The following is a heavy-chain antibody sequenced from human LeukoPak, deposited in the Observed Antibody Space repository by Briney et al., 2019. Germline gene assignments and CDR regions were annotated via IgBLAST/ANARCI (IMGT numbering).Heavy chain of an antibody. CDR1: GYKFTNYW. D-gene: IGHD2-2*01. J-gene: IGHJ4*02. CDR3: ARVVVPAAISF. CDR2: INAGDSET. V-gene: IGHV5-51*01. Sequence: GESLKISCKASGYKFTNYWIGWVRQMSGKGLEWMGIINAGDSETIYSPSFQGQLTISVDKSVSTAYLHWTSLKASGTAMYYCARVVVPAAISFWGQGTLVNV.